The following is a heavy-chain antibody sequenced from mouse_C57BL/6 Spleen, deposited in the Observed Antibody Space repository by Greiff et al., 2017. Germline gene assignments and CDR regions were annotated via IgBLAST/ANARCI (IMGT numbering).Heavy chain of an antibody. CDR3: ASPITAAYCYAMDY. Sequence: VQLQQSGAELVRPGTSVKVSCKASGYAFTNYLIEWVKQRPGQGLEWIGVINPGSGGTNYNEKFKGKATLTADKSSSTAYMQLSSLTSEDSAVYFCASPITAAYCYAMDYWGQGTSVTVSS. J-gene: IGHJ4*01. D-gene: IGHD1-2*01. V-gene: IGHV1-54*01. CDR2: INPGSGGT. CDR1: GYAFTNYL.